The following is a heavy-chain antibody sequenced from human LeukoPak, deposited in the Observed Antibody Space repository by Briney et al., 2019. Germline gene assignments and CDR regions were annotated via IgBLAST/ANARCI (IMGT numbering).Heavy chain of an antibody. CDR3: AQPDF. CDR2: IRFDGSTK. J-gene: IGHJ4*02. CDR1: GITFRSSS. Sequence: GGSLRLSCVASGITFRSSSMHWVRQAPGKGLEWLAFIRFDGSTKYCADSVKGRFTVSRDNSKSTLYLQMNSLRAEDTAVYYCAQPDFWGQGTLVTVSS. V-gene: IGHV3-30*02.